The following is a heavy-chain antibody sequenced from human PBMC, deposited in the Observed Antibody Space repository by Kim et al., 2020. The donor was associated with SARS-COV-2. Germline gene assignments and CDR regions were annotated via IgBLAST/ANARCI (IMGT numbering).Heavy chain of an antibody. J-gene: IGHJ6*02. V-gene: IGHV3-11*01. CDR2: ISSSGSTI. CDR1: GFTFSDYY. Sequence: GGSLRLSCAASGFTFSDYYMSWIRQAPGKGLEWVSYISSSGSTIYYADSVKGRFTISRDNAKNSLYLQMNSLRAEDTAVYYCASRPYSSSSDYYYGMDVWGQGTTVTVSS. CDR3: ASRPYSSSSDYYYGMDV. D-gene: IGHD6-13*01.